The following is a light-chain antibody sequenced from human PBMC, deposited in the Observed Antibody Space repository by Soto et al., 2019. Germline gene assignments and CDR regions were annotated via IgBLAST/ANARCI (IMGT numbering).Light chain of an antibody. J-gene: IGKJ1*01. V-gene: IGKV3-11*01. CDR3: QQRSNWPWT. CDR2: DAS. Sequence: IVLKQSPATLSLSPGETASLSCRASQSAGNFLAWYQQKPGQAPRLLIYDASNRATGIPARFSGSGSGTDFTLTISSLEPEDFAVYYCQQRSNWPWTFGQGTKVDIK. CDR1: QSAGNF.